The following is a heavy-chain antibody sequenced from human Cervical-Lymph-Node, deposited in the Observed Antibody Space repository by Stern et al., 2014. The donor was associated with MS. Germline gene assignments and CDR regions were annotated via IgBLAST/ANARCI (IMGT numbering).Heavy chain of an antibody. CDR3: TKAWES. J-gene: IGHJ5*02. CDR1: GYIFTRDD. V-gene: IGHV1-8*01. CDR2: INPDSGDT. D-gene: IGHD1-26*01. Sequence: QLVQSGAEVKKPGASVKVSCKASGYIFTRDDINWVRQASGQGLEWMAWINPDSGDTGYAQKFQGRVTLTRDTSINTAYMEMTSLTSDDTAIYYCTKAWESWGQGTLITVSS.